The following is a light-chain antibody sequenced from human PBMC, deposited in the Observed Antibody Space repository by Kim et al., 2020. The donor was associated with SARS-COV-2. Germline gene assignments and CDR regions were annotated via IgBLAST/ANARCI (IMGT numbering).Light chain of an antibody. J-gene: IGKJ4*01. CDR2: GAS. CDR3: QHYNHWSLT. CDR1: QTVSTN. Sequence: EIVMTQSPATLSVSPGERATLSCRASQTVSTNLGWYQQKPGQPPRLLIHGASTRATGVPARFSGSGSGTEFTLTISSLQSEDFAVYYCQHYNHWSLTFGGGTKVDIK. V-gene: IGKV3-15*01.